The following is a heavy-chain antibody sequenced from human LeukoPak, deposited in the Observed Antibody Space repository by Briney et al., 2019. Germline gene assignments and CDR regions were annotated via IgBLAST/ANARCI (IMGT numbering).Heavy chain of an antibody. CDR2: TNPNSGNT. D-gene: IGHD6-13*01. Sequence: GASVKVSCKASGYTFTSYDINWVRQATGQGLEWMGWTNPNSGNTGYAQKFQGRVTMTRNTSISTAYMELSSLRSEDTAVYYCARGSGIAAVFQHWGQGTLVTVSS. J-gene: IGHJ1*01. CDR1: GYTFTSYD. V-gene: IGHV1-8*01. CDR3: ARGSGIAAVFQH.